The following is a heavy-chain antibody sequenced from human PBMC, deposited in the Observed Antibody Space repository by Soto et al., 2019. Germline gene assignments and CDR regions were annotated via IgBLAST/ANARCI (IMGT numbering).Heavy chain of an antibody. CDR2: FDPEESET. CDR1: GYTLTELY. D-gene: IGHD3-9*01. CDR3: ATVTYYDVLTGYYRALDY. J-gene: IGHJ4*02. V-gene: IGHV1-24*01. Sequence: GASVKVSCKVSGYTLTELYMHWVRQAPGKGLEWMGGFDPEESETFYAQKFQGRITMTEDTSTDTAYMALSGLRSEDTAVYYCATVTYYDVLTGYYRALDYWGQGTLVTVSS.